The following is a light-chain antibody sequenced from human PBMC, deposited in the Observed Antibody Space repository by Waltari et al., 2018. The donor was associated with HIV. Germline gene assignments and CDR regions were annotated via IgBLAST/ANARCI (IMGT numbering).Light chain of an antibody. J-gene: IGKJ1*01. CDR2: AAS. V-gene: IGKV1-8*01. CDR1: QGISSY. CDR3: QQYYSYPRWT. Sequence: AIRMTQSPSSFSASTGDRVTITCRASQGISSYLAWYQQKPGKAPKLLIYAASTLQSGVPSRFSGSGSGTGFTLTISCLQSEDFATYYCQQYYSYPRWTFGQGTKVEIK.